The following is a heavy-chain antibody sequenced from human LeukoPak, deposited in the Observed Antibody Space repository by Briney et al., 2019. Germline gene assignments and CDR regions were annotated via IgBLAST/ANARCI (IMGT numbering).Heavy chain of an antibody. CDR1: GFTFSSYA. J-gene: IGHJ4*02. Sequence: GGSLRLSCAASGFTFSSYAMSWVRQAPGKGLEWVSAISGSGGSTYYADSVKGRFTISRDNSKNTLYLQMNSLRAEDTAVYYCAKTKYYYDRSGYYYDYWGQGTLVTVSS. CDR2: ISGSGGST. V-gene: IGHV3-23*01. CDR3: AKTKYYYDRSGYYYDY. D-gene: IGHD3-22*01.